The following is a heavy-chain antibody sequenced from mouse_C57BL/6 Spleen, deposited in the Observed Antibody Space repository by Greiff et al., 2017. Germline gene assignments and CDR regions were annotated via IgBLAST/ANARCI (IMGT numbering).Heavy chain of an antibody. J-gene: IGHJ3*01. CDR1: GYTFTDYN. Sequence: VQLKQSGPELVKPGASVKMSCKASGYTFTDYNMHWVKQSHGKSLEWIGYINPNNGGTSYNQKFKGKATLTVNKSSSTAYMELRSLTSEDSAVYYCARSDYYGSRPWFAYWGQGTLVTVSA. CDR2: INPNNGGT. D-gene: IGHD1-1*01. V-gene: IGHV1-22*01. CDR3: ARSDYYGSRPWFAY.